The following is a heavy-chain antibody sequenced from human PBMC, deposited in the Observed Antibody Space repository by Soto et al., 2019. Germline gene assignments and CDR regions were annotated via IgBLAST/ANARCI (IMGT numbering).Heavy chain of an antibody. CDR2: INPSGGGT. Sequence: QVQLVQSGTEVKKPGASVKVSCKASGYTFLDFYIHWVRQAPGQGLEWMGFINPSGGGTTYAQQFQGRPTMTRDTSTSTVYMELISLRSEDTAIYYCARDKPFSAGYWGQGTLVT. V-gene: IGHV1-46*01. D-gene: IGHD3-3*02. CDR1: GYTFLDFY. J-gene: IGHJ4*02. CDR3: ARDKPFSAGY.